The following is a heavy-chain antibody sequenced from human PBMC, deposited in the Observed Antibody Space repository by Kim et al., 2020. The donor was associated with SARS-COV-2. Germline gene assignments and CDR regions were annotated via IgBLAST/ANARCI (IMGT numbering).Heavy chain of an antibody. Sequence: GGSLRLSCAASGFTFNSYGMTWVRQAPGKGLEWVSGIRRNGDSTGYADSVKGRFTISRDNAKNSLYLQMNSLRAEDTALYHCARGLMVGPIDFWGQGNLVTVST. CDR2: IRRNGDST. D-gene: IGHD2-8*01. CDR1: GFTFNSYG. CDR3: ARGLMVGPIDF. V-gene: IGHV3-20*01. J-gene: IGHJ4*02.